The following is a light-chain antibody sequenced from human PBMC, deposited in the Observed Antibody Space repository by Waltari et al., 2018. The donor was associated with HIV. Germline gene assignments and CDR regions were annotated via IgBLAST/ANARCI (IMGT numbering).Light chain of an antibody. V-gene: IGLV2-14*03. CDR3: NSYRSDSTYV. Sequence: QSALTQPASVSGSPGQSLTISCTGTSRDVGGYNFVSWYQQHPGKVPALIIYEVSKRPSGVSNRFSASKSGNTTSLTISGLQAEDEADYYCNSYRSDSTYVFGTGTKVTVL. CDR1: SRDVGGYNF. CDR2: EVS. J-gene: IGLJ1*01.